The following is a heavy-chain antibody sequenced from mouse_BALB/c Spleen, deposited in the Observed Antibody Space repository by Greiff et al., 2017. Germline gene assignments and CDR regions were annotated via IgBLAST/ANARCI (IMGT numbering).Heavy chain of an antibody. CDR3: ARADYDGGYAMDY. J-gene: IGHJ4*01. V-gene: IGHV5-9-3*01. D-gene: IGHD2-4*01. Sequence: EVKLVESGGGLVKPGGSLKLSCAASGFTFSSYAMSWVRQTPEKRLEWVATISSGGSYTYYPDSVKGRFTISRDNAKNTLYLQMSSLRSEDTAMYYCARADYDGGYAMDYWGQGTSVTVSS. CDR1: GFTFSSYA. CDR2: ISSGGSYT.